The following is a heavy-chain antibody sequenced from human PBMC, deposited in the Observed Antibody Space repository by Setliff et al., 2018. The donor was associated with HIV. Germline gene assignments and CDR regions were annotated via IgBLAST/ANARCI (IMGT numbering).Heavy chain of an antibody. Sequence: SETLSLTCTVSGGSISSYYWSWIRQSPGKGLEWIGYIYYSGTTNYNASLKSRVTMSVDTSKKQFSLKLRSVTAADMAVYYCARDPRERWGSAYWYFDPWGRGTLVTVSS. CDR2: IYYSGTT. D-gene: IGHD7-27*01. CDR1: GGSISSYY. V-gene: IGHV4-59*01. CDR3: ARDPRERWGSAYWYFDP. J-gene: IGHJ2*01.